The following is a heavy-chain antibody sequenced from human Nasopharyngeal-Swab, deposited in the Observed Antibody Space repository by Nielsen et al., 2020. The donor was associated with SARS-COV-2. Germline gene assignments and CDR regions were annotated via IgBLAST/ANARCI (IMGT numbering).Heavy chain of an antibody. V-gene: IGHV3-74*01. CDR1: GFTFSRYW. Sequence: GESLKISCAASGFTFSRYWMHWVRQAPGKGLVWVSRVNGDGSDTGHADSVKGRFTISRDNSKNTLYLQMNSLRAEDTAVYYCAREKITIFGVIIRDYGMDVWGQGTTVTVSS. CDR2: VNGDGSDT. CDR3: AREKITIFGVIIRDYGMDV. D-gene: IGHD3-3*01. J-gene: IGHJ6*02.